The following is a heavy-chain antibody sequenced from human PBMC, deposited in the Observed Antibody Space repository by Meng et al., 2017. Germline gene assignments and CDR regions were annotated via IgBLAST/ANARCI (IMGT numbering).Heavy chain of an antibody. CDR1: GGSISSYY. J-gene: IGHJ4*02. CDR2: IYYSGST. CDR3: AGTEDYYFDY. Sequence: SETLSLTCTVSGGSISSYYWSWIRQPPGKGLEWIGYIYYSGSTNYNPSLKSRVTISVDTSKNQFSLTLSSVTAADTAVYYCAGTEDYYFDYWGQGTLVTVSS. V-gene: IGHV4-59*01. D-gene: IGHD3/OR15-3a*01.